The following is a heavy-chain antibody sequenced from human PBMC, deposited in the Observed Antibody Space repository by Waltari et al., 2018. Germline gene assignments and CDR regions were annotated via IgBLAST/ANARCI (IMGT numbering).Heavy chain of an antibody. J-gene: IGHJ3*02. CDR2: IKQEGSAK. CDR1: GFTFSSYW. V-gene: IGHV3-7*04. CDR3: ARPFRSGWYDGSFDI. Sequence: EVQLVESGGGLVQPGGSLRLSCAASGFTFSSYWMTWVRQAPGKGLWWVAKIKQEGSAKSYVDSVKCRFVISRDNAENSLSLQMNSLKAEDTAVYYCARPFRSGWYDGSFDIWGQGTMVTVSS. D-gene: IGHD6-19*01.